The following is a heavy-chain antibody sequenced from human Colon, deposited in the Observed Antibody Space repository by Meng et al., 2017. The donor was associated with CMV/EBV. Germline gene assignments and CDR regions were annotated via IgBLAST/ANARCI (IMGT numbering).Heavy chain of an antibody. CDR3: ARMYNWNYVFDY. Sequence: ASVMVSCKASGYTFTSYGISWVRQAPGQGLEWMGWISAYNGNTNYAQKLQGRVTMSTDTSTSTAYMELRSLRSDDTAVYYCARMYNWNYVFDYWGQGTLVTVSS. CDR2: ISAYNGNT. V-gene: IGHV1-18*01. D-gene: IGHD1-7*01. J-gene: IGHJ4*02. CDR1: GYTFTSYG.